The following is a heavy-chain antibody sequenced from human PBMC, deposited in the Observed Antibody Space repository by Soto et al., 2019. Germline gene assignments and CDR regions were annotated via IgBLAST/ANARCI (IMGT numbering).Heavy chain of an antibody. CDR3: ARQTTYSSSWYDY. J-gene: IGHJ5*01. CDR2: IYTSGST. V-gene: IGHV4-4*07. Sequence: SETLSLTCTVSGGSISNYYWTWIRQPAGKGLEWIGRIYTSGSTNYNPSLKSRVTMSVDTSRNQFSLKLSSVTAADTALYYCARQTTYSSSWYDYWGHGTLVTVSS. CDR1: GGSISNYY. D-gene: IGHD6-13*01.